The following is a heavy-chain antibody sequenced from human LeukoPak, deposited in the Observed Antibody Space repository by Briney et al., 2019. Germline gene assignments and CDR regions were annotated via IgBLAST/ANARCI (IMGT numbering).Heavy chain of an antibody. Sequence: GGSLRLSCAASGFTFSSYEMNWVRQAPGKGLEWVSYISSSGSTIYYADSVKGRFTISRDNAKNSLYLQMNSLRAEDTAVYFCARGEGGSYFYNYWGQGTLVTVSS. J-gene: IGHJ4*02. D-gene: IGHD1-26*01. CDR3: ARGEGGSYFYNY. V-gene: IGHV3-48*03. CDR2: ISSSGSTI. CDR1: GFTFSSYE.